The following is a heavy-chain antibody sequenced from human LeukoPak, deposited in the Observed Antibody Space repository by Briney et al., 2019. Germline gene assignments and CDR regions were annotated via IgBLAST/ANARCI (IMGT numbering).Heavy chain of an antibody. Sequence: PGGSLRLSCAASGFTFSSYGMHWVRQAPGKGLEWVSSISSSSSYIYYADSVKGRFTISRDNAKNSLYLQMNSLRAEDTAVYYCAREGSSGYYYYFDYWGQGTLVTVSS. CDR3: AREGSSGYYYYFDY. CDR1: GFTFSSYG. J-gene: IGHJ4*02. CDR2: ISSSSSYI. V-gene: IGHV3-21*01. D-gene: IGHD3-22*01.